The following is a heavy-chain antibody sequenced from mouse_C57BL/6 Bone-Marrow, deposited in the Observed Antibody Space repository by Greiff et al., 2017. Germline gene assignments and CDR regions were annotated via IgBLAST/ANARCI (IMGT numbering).Heavy chain of an antibody. Sequence: EVQLQESGPGLVKPSQSLSLTCSVTGYSITSGYYWNWIRQFPGNKLEWMGYISYDGSNNYNPSLKNRISITRDTSKNQFFLKLNSVTTEDTATYYCARDRLLAHFDVWGTGTTVTVSS. D-gene: IGHD1-3*01. CDR3: ARDRLLAHFDV. CDR1: GYSITSGYY. J-gene: IGHJ1*03. V-gene: IGHV3-6*01. CDR2: ISYDGSN.